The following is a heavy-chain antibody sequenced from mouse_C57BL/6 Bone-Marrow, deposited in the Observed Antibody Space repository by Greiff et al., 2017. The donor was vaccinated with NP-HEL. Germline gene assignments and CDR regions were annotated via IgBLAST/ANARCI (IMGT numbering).Heavy chain of an antibody. CDR2: LYPRSGNT. V-gene: IGHV1-81*01. CDR3: ARNSNYVWFAY. D-gene: IGHD2-5*01. Sequence: LVESGAELARPGASVKLSCKASGYTFTSYGISWVKQRTGQGLEWIGALYPRSGNTYYNEKFKGKATLTADKSSSTAYMELRRLTAEDSAVYVCARNSNYVWFAYWGQGTLVTVSA. CDR1: GYTFTSYG. J-gene: IGHJ3*01.